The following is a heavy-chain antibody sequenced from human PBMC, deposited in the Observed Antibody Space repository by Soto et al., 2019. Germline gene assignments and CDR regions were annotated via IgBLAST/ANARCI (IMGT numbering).Heavy chain of an antibody. CDR1: GYTFTGYY. CDR2: INPNSGDT. CDR3: ARGGPRTTDHFNY. D-gene: IGHD1-7*01. V-gene: IGHV1-2*02. Sequence: ASVKVSCKASGYTFTGYYIHWGRLAPGQGLEWMGWINPNSGDTNFAQKFRGRVTMTWDTTISTASMQLSSLTSDDTATYYCARGGPRTTDHFNYWGQGTLVTVSS. J-gene: IGHJ4*02.